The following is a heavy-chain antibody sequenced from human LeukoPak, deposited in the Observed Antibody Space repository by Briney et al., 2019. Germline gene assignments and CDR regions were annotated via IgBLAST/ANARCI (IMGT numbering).Heavy chain of an antibody. Sequence: GGSLRLSCAASGFTFSNYWMSWVRQAPGKGLEWVANIKQDGSERYYVDSVRGRFTISRDNAKNSLFLQIHSLRAEDTAVYYCARFSSSSGGFDYWGQGTLVTVSS. CDR1: GFTFSNYW. D-gene: IGHD6-6*01. J-gene: IGHJ4*02. CDR3: ARFSSSSGGFDY. V-gene: IGHV3-7*01. CDR2: IKQDGSER.